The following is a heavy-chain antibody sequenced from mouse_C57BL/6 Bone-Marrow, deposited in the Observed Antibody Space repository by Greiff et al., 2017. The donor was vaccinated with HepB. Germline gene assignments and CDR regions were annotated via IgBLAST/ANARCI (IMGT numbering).Heavy chain of an antibody. D-gene: IGHD1-1*01. CDR3: AILRSYFDV. CDR2: INPGSGGT. CDR1: GYAFTNYL. V-gene: IGHV1-54*01. J-gene: IGHJ1*03. Sequence: QVQLQQSGAELVRPGTSVKVSCKASGYAFTNYLIEWVKQRPRQGLEWIGVINPGSGGTNYNEKFKSKATLTVDTSSSTAYMQLSSLTSEDSAVYYCAILRSYFDVWGTGTTVTVSS.